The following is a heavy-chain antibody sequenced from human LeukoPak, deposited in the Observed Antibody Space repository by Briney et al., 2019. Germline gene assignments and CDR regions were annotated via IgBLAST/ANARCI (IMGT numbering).Heavy chain of an antibody. CDR1: GYTLTELS. CDR2: FDPEDGET. D-gene: IGHD2-2*01. J-gene: IGHJ4*02. CDR3: ATDLTCSSTSCYVDC. V-gene: IGHV1-24*01. Sequence: GASVKVSCKVSGYTLTELSMHWVRQAPGKGLEWMGSFDPEDGETIYAQKFQGRVTMTEDTSTDTAYMELSSLRSEDTAIYYCATDLTCSSTSCYVDCWGQGTLVTVSS.